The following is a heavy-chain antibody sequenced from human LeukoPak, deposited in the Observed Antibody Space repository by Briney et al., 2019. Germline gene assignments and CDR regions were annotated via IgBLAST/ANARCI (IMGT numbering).Heavy chain of an antibody. V-gene: IGHV3-64*01. CDR3: ARDEGDY. CDR2: ISSNGGST. CDR1: GFTFSSYA. Sequence: GGSLRLSCAASGFTFSSYAMHWVRQAPGKGLEYVSAISSNGGSTYYANSVKGRFTISRDNSKNTLYLQMGSLRAEDMAVYYCARDEGDYWGQGTLVTVSS. J-gene: IGHJ4*02.